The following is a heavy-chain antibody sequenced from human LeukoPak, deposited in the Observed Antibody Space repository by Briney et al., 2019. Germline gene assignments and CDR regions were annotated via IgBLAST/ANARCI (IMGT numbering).Heavy chain of an antibody. V-gene: IGHV1-2*02. CDR3: ASATGWLPFDY. CDR2: INPNSGDT. D-gene: IGHD1-1*01. Sequence: ASVKVSCNGSVYAFTGYYMYWVRHAPGQGLEWMGWINPNSGDTNYAQMFQGRVTMTRDTCISTAYMELSRLTSDDTAVYYCASATGWLPFDYCGEGTLVTVSS. J-gene: IGHJ4*02. CDR1: VYAFTGYY.